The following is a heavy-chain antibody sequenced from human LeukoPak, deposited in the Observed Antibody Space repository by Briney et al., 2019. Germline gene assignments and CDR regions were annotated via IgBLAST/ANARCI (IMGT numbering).Heavy chain of an antibody. CDR1: GFTFSTSW. Sequence: GGSLRLSCAASGFTFSTSWMSWVRQVPGKGLEWVANIKKDGSETYYVDSVKGQFTISRDNAKNSLYLQMNSLRAEDTAMYYCARGRYSGTTYYFDYWGLGTLVTVSS. D-gene: IGHD5-12*01. J-gene: IGHJ4*02. CDR2: IKKDGSET. V-gene: IGHV3-7*03. CDR3: ARGRYSGTTYYFDY.